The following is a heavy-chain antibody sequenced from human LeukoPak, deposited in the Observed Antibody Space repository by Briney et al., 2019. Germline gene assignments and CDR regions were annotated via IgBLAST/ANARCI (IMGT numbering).Heavy chain of an antibody. CDR2: INTNTGNP. J-gene: IGHJ4*02. D-gene: IGHD4-23*01. V-gene: IGHV7-4-1*02. CDR1: GYTFTSYG. CDR3: ARGPTPVVTHYFDY. Sequence: ASVKVSCKASGYTFTSYGISWVRQAPGQGLEWMGWINTNTGNPTYAQGFTGRFVFSLDTSVSTAYLQISSLKAEDTAVYYCARGPTPVVTHYFDYWGQGTLVTVSS.